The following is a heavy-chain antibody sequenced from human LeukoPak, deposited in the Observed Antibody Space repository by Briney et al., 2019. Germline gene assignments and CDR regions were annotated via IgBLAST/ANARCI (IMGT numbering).Heavy chain of an antibody. CDR1: GFTVSSNY. J-gene: IGHJ6*03. Sequence: GGSLRLSCAVSGFTVSSNYMSWVRQAPGKGLEWVSIIYSGDSTFYADSVKGRFTISRDNAKNSLYLQMNSLRAEDTAVYYCARDQRITGTTAGGPYYYYYMDVWGKGTTVTVSS. CDR2: IYSGDST. V-gene: IGHV3-66*01. D-gene: IGHD1-20*01. CDR3: ARDQRITGTTAGGPYYYYYMDV.